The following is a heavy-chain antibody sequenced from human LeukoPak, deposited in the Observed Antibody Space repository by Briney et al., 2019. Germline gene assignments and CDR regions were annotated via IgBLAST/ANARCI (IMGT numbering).Heavy chain of an antibody. V-gene: IGHV3-74*01. Sequence: GGSLRLSCAASGFTFSNYGMHWVRQVPGKGLAWVSRINNDGGSTNYADSVKGRFTISRDNAKNTLHLQMNSLTAEDTAVYYCAGAGRVRNDLDIWGQGTMVTVSS. CDR3: AGAGRVRNDLDI. CDR1: GFTFSNYG. J-gene: IGHJ3*02. CDR2: INNDGGST. D-gene: IGHD1-14*01.